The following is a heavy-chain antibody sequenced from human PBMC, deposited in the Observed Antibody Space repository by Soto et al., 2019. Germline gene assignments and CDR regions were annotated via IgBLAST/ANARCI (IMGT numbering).Heavy chain of an antibody. Sequence: ETLSLTCAVSGRSISSINYYWGWIRLPPGKGLEWIGSIYYFGSTYYNPSLKSRVTISVDTSKNHFSLKLSSVTAADTAVYYCARALGHYVSTSCYGSQYYYGMDVWGQGTTVTVSS. V-gene: IGHV4-39*02. CDR3: ARALGHYVSTSCYGSQYYYGMDV. D-gene: IGHD2-2*01. CDR1: GRSISSINYY. CDR2: IYYFGST. J-gene: IGHJ6*02.